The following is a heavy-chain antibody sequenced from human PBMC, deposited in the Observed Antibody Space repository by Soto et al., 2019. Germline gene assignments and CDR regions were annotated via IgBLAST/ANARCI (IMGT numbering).Heavy chain of an antibody. CDR3: ASEYCSGGRCYYYGMDV. J-gene: IGHJ6*02. Sequence: LSLTCAVSGGSISSTNWWSWVRQAPGKGLEWVAVIWYDGSKKYYADSVKGRFTISRDNSKNTLYLQMNSLRAEDTAVYYCASEYCSGGRCYYYGMDVWGQGTTVTVSS. V-gene: IGHV3-33*01. CDR1: GGSISSTN. CDR2: IWYDGSKK. D-gene: IGHD2-15*01.